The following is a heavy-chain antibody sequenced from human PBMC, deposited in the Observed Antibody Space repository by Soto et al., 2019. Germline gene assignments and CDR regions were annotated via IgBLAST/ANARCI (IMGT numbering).Heavy chain of an antibody. D-gene: IGHD4-17*01. V-gene: IGHV3-23*01. Sequence: EVQLLASGGGLVQPGGSLRLSCAASGFTFSNNAMSWVRQAPGKGLEWVSAISGSGGSTYYADSVKGRFTISRDNSKNTLYLQMNSLRAEDTAVYYCAKDLRTVTTFTYYFDYRGQGTLVTVSS. CDR2: ISGSGGST. CDR1: GFTFSNNA. J-gene: IGHJ4*02. CDR3: AKDLRTVTTFTYYFDY.